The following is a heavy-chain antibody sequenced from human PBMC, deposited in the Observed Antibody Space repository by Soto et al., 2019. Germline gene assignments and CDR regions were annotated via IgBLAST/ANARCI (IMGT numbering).Heavy chain of an antibody. CDR2: INHSGST. Sequence: PSETLSLTCAVYGGSFSGYYWSWIRQPPGKGLEWIGEINHSGSTNYNPSLKSRVTISVDTSKNQFSLKLSSVTAADTAVYYCARGAVAGTFTHWGQGTLVTVSS. D-gene: IGHD6-19*01. CDR3: ARGAVAGTFTH. V-gene: IGHV4-34*01. J-gene: IGHJ4*02. CDR1: GGSFSGYY.